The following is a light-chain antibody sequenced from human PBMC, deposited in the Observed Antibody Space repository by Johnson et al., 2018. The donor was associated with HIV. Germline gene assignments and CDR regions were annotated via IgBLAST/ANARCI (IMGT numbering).Light chain of an antibody. Sequence: QSVLTQPPSVSAAPGQKVTISCSGRSSNIGSNSVSWYQQLPGTAPKLLIYENNKRPSGIPDRFSGSKSGTSATLGITGLQTGDEAAYYCGTWESSLGVFGTGTKFTVL. CDR1: SSNIGSNS. J-gene: IGLJ1*01. CDR3: GTWESSLGV. V-gene: IGLV1-51*02. CDR2: ENN.